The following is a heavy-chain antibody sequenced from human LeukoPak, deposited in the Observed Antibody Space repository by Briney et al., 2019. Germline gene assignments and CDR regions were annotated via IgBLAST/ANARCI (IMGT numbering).Heavy chain of an antibody. J-gene: IGHJ5*02. CDR1: GYDFTSYW. CDR3: ARHPRGRYYDFWSGPNWFDP. Sequence: HGESLKISCKGSGYDFTSYWIAWVRQMPGKGLEWMGNINPVNFETTYSPSFQGHVTISVDKSISTAYLQWSSLKASDTAMYYCARHPRGRYYDFWSGPNWFDPWGQGTLVTVSS. D-gene: IGHD3-3*01. CDR2: INPVNFET. V-gene: IGHV5-51*01.